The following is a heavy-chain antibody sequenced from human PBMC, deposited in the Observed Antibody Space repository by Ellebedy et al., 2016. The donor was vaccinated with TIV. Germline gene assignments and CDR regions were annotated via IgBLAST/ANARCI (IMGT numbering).Heavy chain of an antibody. V-gene: IGHV4-34*01. CDR1: GASVTNDY. CDR2: IDHSGST. D-gene: IGHD1-7*01. CDR3: ARGSRLTGTRCSDY. Sequence: SETLSLTXAVYGASVTNDYWGWIRQPPGKGLEWIGEIDHSGSTNYNPSLKSRVTISVDTSKNQFSLKLSSVTAADAAVYYCARGSRLTGTRCSDYWGQGTLVTVSS. J-gene: IGHJ4*02.